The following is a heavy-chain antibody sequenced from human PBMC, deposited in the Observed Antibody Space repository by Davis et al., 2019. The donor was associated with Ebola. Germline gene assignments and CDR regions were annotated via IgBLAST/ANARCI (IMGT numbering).Heavy chain of an antibody. CDR2: INQDGSEK. J-gene: IGHJ4*02. V-gene: IGHV3-7*01. CDR1: GFTFSSYW. Sequence: PGGSLRLSCVASGFTFSSYWMGWVRQAPGKGLEWVANINQDGSEKYHVDSVKGRFTISRDNAKKSLFLRMNSLRGEDTAVYYCATWGRGSSLQFDHWGPGTLVTVSS. CDR3: ATWGRGSSLQFDH. D-gene: IGHD6-13*01.